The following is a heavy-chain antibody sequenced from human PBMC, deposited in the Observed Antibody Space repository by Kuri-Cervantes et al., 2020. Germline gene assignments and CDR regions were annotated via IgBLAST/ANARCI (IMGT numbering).Heavy chain of an antibody. CDR1: GGSMSDGSYY. CDR2: IFYSGNT. J-gene: IGHJ6*03. Sequence: SETLSLTCTVSGGSMSDGSYYWGWVRQPPGKGLEWIGSIFYSGNTYYNPSLKSRVTISRDMSKNQFSLKLSSVTAADTAVYYCAKGYYYMDVWGQGTLVTVSS. CDR3: AKGYYYMDV. V-gene: IGHV4-39*01.